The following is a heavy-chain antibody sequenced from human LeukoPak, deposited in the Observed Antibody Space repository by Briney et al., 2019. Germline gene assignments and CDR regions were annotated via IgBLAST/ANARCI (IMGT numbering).Heavy chain of an antibody. V-gene: IGHV1-24*01. CDR2: FDPEDGET. Sequence: GASVKVSCKASGYTFTGYYMHWVRQAPGKGLEWMGGFDPEDGETIYAQKFQGRVTMTEDTSTDTAYMELSSLRSEDTAVYYCATGRDLLWFDYWGQGTLVTVSS. J-gene: IGHJ5*01. CDR1: GYTFTGYY. CDR3: ATGRDLLWFDY. D-gene: IGHD3-10*01.